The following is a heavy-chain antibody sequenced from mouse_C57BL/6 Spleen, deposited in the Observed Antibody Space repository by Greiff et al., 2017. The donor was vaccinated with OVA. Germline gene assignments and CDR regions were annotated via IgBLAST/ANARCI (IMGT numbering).Heavy chain of an antibody. Sequence: EVKVEESGGGLVQPGGSMKLSCVASGFTFSNYWMNWVRQSPEKGLEWVAQIRLKSDNYATHYAESVKGRFTISRDDSKSSVYLQMNNLRAEDTGIYYCSPTGVFAYWGQGTLVTVSA. D-gene: IGHD4-1*02. J-gene: IGHJ3*01. CDR1: GFTFSNYW. CDR3: SPTGVFAY. V-gene: IGHV6-3*01. CDR2: IRLKSDNYAT.